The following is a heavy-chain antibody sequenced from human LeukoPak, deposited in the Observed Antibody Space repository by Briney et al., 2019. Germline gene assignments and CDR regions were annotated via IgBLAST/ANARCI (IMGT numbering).Heavy chain of an antibody. CDR1: GFTFSNYW. V-gene: IGHV3-7*01. CDR2: IKQDGTEK. CDR3: ARVRSSSWYVVY. Sequence: GGSLRLSCAASGFTFSNYWMSWVRQAPGKGLEWVASIKQDGTEKDYADSVKGRFTISRDNAKNSLYLQMNSLRADDTAVYYCARVRSSSWYVVYWGQGTLVTVSS. D-gene: IGHD6-13*01. J-gene: IGHJ4*02.